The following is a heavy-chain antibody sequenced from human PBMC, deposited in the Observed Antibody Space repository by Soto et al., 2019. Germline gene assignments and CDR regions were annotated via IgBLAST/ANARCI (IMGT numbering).Heavy chain of an antibody. Sequence: PSETLSLTCTVSGGTIITYYWSWIRQPPGKGLEWIGYIKYSGSTNYNPSLKSRVTISVDTSINQFSLKLTSVTAADTAVYYCARGNRDYYDTSGYYFNYWGQGALVTVSS. J-gene: IGHJ4*02. CDR1: GGTIITYY. CDR2: IKYSGST. V-gene: IGHV4-59*01. CDR3: ARGNRDYYDTSGYYFNY. D-gene: IGHD3-22*01.